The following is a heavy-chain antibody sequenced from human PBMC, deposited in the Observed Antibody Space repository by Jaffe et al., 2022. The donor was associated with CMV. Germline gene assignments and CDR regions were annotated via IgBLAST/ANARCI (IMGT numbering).Heavy chain of an antibody. CDR1: GFSFSVYE. V-gene: IGHV3-48*03. Sequence: EVQLVESGGGLVQPGGSLRLSCAASGFSFSVYEMGWVRQAPGKGLEWISYIGHDGVVTFYADSVRGRFTVSRDNVKDVMSLQMNSLRAEDTAVYYCVRDLHGGATPFEYWGQGTLVTVSS. D-gene: IGHD3-16*01. J-gene: IGHJ4*02. CDR2: IGHDGVVT. CDR3: VRDLHGGATPFEY.